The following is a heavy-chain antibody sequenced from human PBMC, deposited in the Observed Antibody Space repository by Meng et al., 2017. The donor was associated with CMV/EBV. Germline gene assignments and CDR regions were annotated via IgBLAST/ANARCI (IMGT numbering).Heavy chain of an antibody. CDR3: SRALVPHRWGWFDP. Sequence: SETLSLTCAVYGGSFSGYYWSWIRQPPGKGLEWIGEINHSRSTNYNPSLKSRVTISVDASKNQFSLKLSSVTAADTAVYYCSRALVPHRWGWFDPWGQGTLVTVSS. J-gene: IGHJ5*02. CDR2: INHSRST. V-gene: IGHV4-34*01. CDR1: GGSFSGYY. D-gene: IGHD2-2*01.